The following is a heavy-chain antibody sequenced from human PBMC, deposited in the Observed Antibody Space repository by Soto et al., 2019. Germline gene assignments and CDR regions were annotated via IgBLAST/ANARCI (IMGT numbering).Heavy chain of an antibody. D-gene: IGHD6-6*01. CDR2: ISYDGSNK. CDR1: GFTFSSYG. CDR3: AKDGRRQLVPSYYYYGMDV. V-gene: IGHV3-30*18. J-gene: IGHJ6*04. Sequence: GGSLRLSCAASGFTFSSYGMHWVRQAPGKGLEWVAVISYDGSNKYYADSVKGRFTISRDNSKNTLYLQMNSLRAEDAAVYYCAKDGRRQLVPSYYYYGMDVWGKGTTVTVSS.